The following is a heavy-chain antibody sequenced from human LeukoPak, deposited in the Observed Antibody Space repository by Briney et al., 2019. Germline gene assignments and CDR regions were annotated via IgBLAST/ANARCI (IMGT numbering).Heavy chain of an antibody. D-gene: IGHD1-14*01. V-gene: IGHV3-21*01. CDR2: ISSSSSYI. J-gene: IGHJ4*02. CDR3: ATETIGRHYDY. Sequence: PGGSLRLSCAASGFTFSSYSMNWVRQAPGKGLEWVSSISSSSSYIYYADSVKGRFTISRDNAKNSLYLQMDSLRDEDTAVYYCATETIGRHYDYWGQGPCSPSPQ. CDR1: GFTFSSYS.